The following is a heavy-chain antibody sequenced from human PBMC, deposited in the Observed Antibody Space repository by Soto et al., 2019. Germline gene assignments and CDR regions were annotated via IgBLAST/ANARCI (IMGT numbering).Heavy chain of an antibody. J-gene: IGHJ5*02. V-gene: IGHV1-8*01. Sequence: EQLVQSGAEVKKPGASVKVSCKTSGYTFTDYDINWVRQATGQALDWIGWMNPNSGATGYAQKFQGRVTMTRSASLSTAYLELSSLRSEDTAVYYCARVAVAARPRWYNWFDPWGQGTLVTVSS. CDR1: GYTFTDYD. CDR2: MNPNSGAT. D-gene: IGHD2-15*01. CDR3: ARVAVAARPRWYNWFDP.